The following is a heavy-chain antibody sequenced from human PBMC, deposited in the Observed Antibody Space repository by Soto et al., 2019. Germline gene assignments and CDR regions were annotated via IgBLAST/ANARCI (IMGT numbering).Heavy chain of an antibody. D-gene: IGHD2-2*01. Sequence: SETLSLTCAVSGGSFGSSAYYWGWIRQAPGKGLEWIGSINYSGTTNYNPSLKSRVTISLDTSNSQFSLRLSSVTAADTAVYYCARTFCSTTSCQAHDMDVWGQGTTVTVSS. CDR2: INYSGTT. J-gene: IGHJ6*02. CDR1: GGSFGSSAYY. CDR3: ARTFCSTTSCQAHDMDV. V-gene: IGHV4-39*07.